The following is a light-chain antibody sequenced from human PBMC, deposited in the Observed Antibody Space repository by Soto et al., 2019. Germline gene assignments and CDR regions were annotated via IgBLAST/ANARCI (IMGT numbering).Light chain of an antibody. CDR1: SSDVGSYNL. V-gene: IGLV2-23*01. J-gene: IGLJ1*01. CDR2: EGN. Sequence: QSALTQPASVSGSPGQSITISCTGTSSDVGSYNLVSWYQQHPGKAPKLMIYEGNKRPSGVSNRFSGSKSANTASLTISGLQTEDEADYSCCSYAGANTFVFGTGTKV. CDR3: CSYAGANTFV.